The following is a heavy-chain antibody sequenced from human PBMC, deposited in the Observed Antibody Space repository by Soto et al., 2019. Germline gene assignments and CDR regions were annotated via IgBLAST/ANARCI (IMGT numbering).Heavy chain of an antibody. Sequence: PSETLSLTCTVSGGSISSYYWSWIRQPPGKGLEWIGYIYYSGSTNYNPSLKSRVTISVDTSKNQFSLKLSSVTAADTAVYYCASSTYYDILTGYYYYYGMDVWGQGTLVTVSS. CDR2: IYYSGST. CDR1: GGSISSYY. V-gene: IGHV4-59*01. D-gene: IGHD3-9*01. J-gene: IGHJ6*02. CDR3: ASSTYYDILTGYYYYYGMDV.